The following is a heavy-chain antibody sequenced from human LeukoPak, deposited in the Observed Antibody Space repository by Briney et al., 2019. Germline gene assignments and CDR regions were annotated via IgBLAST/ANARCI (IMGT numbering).Heavy chain of an antibody. V-gene: IGHV3-30*18. CDR3: AKSGYVSDY. Sequence: GGSLRLSCAASGFTFSSYGMHWVRQAPGKGLEWVAVISYDGSNKYYADSVKGRFTISRDNSKNTLYLQMNSLRAEDTAVYYCAKSGYVSDYWGQGTLVTVSS. CDR2: ISYDGSNK. J-gene: IGHJ4*02. D-gene: IGHD5-12*01. CDR1: GFTFSSYG.